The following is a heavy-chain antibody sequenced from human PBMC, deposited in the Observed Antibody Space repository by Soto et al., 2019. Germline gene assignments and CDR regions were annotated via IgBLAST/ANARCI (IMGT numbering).Heavy chain of an antibody. D-gene: IGHD1-26*01. CDR1: GFTFSSFR. Sequence: GSRRLTCAASGFTFSSFRMDWVRQAPGKGLVWVSRINSDGSSTSYADSVKGRFTISRDNAKNTLYLQMNSLRAEDTAVYYCARGHSGSYYRALDYWGQGTLVTVSS. CDR3: ARGHSGSYYRALDY. V-gene: IGHV3-74*01. CDR2: INSDGSST. J-gene: IGHJ4*02.